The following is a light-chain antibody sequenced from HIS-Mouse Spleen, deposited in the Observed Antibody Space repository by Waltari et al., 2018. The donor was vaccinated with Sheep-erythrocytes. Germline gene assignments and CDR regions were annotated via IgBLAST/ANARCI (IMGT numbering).Light chain of an antibody. CDR3: SSYAGSNNWV. J-gene: IGLJ3*02. V-gene: IGLV2-8*01. CDR1: SSDVVGYNY. Sequence: QSALTQPPSASGSPGQSVTISCTGTSSDVVGYNYVSWYQQHPGKAPKLMIYAVSNRPSGVPDCFSGSKSGNTASLTVSGLQAEDEADYYCSSYAGSNNWVFGGGTKLTVL. CDR2: AVS.